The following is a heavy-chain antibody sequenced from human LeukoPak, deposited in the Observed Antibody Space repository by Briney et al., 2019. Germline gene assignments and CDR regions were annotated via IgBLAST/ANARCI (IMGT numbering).Heavy chain of an antibody. D-gene: IGHD6-13*01. CDR2: ISAYNGNT. CDR3: ARMGQLALDFDY. Sequence: ASVKVSCKASGYTFTSYGISWVRQAPGQGLEWMGWISAYNGNTNYAQQLQGRVTMTTDTSTSTAYMELSRLRSDDTAVYYCARMGQLALDFDYWGQGTLVTVSS. J-gene: IGHJ4*02. CDR1: GYTFTSYG. V-gene: IGHV1-18*01.